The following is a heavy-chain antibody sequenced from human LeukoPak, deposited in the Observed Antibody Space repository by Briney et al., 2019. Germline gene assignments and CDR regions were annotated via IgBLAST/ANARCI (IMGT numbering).Heavy chain of an antibody. J-gene: IGHJ2*01. CDR3: AGGAYGDYWYFDL. CDR1: GGTFSSYA. Sequence: SVKVSCKASGGTFSSYAISWVRQAPGQGLEWMGRIIPILGIANYAQKLQGRVTITADKSTSTAYMELSSLRSEDTAVYYCAGGAYGDYWYFDLWGRGTLVTVSS. D-gene: IGHD4-17*01. CDR2: IIPILGIA. V-gene: IGHV1-69*04.